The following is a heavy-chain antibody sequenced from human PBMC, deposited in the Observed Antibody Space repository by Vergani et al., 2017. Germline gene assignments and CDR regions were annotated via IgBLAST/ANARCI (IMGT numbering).Heavy chain of an antibody. Sequence: QVQLVQSGAEVKKPGSSVKVSCKASGGTFSSYAISWVRQAPGQGLEWMGGIIPIFGTANYAQKFQGRVTITADESTSTAYMELSSLRSEATAVYYCAIRNYYDRSGPPPLGAFDIWGQGTMVTVSS. J-gene: IGHJ3*02. D-gene: IGHD3-22*01. CDR3: AIRNYYDRSGPPPLGAFDI. V-gene: IGHV1-69*01. CDR2: IIPIFGTA. CDR1: GGTFSSYA.